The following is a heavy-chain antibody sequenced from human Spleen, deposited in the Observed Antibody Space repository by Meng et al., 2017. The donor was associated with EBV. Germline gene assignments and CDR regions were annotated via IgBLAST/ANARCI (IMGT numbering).Heavy chain of an antibody. Sequence: QVQLVQSGAEVKKPGASVRVSCKASGYTFTKYAIHWLRQAPGQRLEWMGWMNAGNGDTMYSEKFQDRVTITWDTSATTTYMVLSSLRSEDRAIYYCARDVVTTGGIRFHPWGQGTLVTVSS. J-gene: IGHJ1*01. CDR2: MNAGNGDT. D-gene: IGHD2-21*02. CDR3: ARDVVTTGGIRFHP. V-gene: IGHV1-3*01. CDR1: GYTFTKYA.